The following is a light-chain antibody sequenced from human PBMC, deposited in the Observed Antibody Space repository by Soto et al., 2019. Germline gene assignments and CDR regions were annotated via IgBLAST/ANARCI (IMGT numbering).Light chain of an antibody. Sequence: QSVLTQPASVSGSPGQSIAISCSGTSSDVGGYDFVSWYQQHPGKAPKLIIYNVSTRPSGVSNRFSGSKSGNTASLTISGLQAEDEAVYYCNSYTSSTTPAVFGGGTKLTVL. CDR2: NVS. CDR3: NSYTSSTTPAV. J-gene: IGLJ2*01. CDR1: SSDVGGYDF. V-gene: IGLV2-14*01.